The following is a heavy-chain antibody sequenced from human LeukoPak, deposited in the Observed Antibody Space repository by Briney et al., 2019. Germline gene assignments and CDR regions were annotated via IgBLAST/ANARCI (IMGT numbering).Heavy chain of an antibody. J-gene: IGHJ4*02. V-gene: IGHV1-46*01. CDR3: ARDGGKAPAY. Sequence: DSVKVSCKASGYTFTSYYMHWVRQAPGQGLEWMGLINTSGGSTSYAQKFRGIVIMTRDMSTRTVYMELSSLRSEDTSVYDCARDGGKAPAYWGQGTLVTVSS. CDR2: INTSGGST. D-gene: IGHD3-16*01. CDR1: GYTFTSYY.